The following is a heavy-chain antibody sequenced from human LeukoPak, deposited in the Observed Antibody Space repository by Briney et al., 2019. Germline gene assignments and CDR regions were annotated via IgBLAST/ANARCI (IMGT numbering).Heavy chain of an antibody. V-gene: IGHV4-39*07. J-gene: IGHJ4*02. CDR2: IYYSGNT. CDR1: GGSISNTNYY. Sequence: SETLSLTCTVSGGSISNTNYYWGWIRQPPGTGLEWIGSIYYSGNTYYNPSLKSRVTISLDTSKNQFSLKLSSVTAADTAVYYCARDVLAAPGTFDYWGQGALVTVSS. D-gene: IGHD6-13*01. CDR3: ARDVLAAPGTFDY.